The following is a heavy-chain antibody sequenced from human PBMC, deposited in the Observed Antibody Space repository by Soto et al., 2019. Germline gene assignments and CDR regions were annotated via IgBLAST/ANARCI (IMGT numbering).Heavy chain of an antibody. Sequence: GESLKISCEGVGYSFPNHWIAWVRQRPDKGLEWMGTIYPGDSDMRYSPSFRGQVTISVDKSINTAYLQWDSLKASDTAKYYCARLSREFWSGPDYCGQGTLVTVSS. CDR1: GYSFPNHW. D-gene: IGHD3-3*01. CDR3: ARLSREFWSGPDY. CDR2: IYPGDSDM. J-gene: IGHJ4*02. V-gene: IGHV5-51*01.